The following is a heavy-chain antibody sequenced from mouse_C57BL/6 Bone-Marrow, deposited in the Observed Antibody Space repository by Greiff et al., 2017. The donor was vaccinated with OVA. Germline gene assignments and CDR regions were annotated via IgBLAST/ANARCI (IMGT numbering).Heavy chain of an antibody. V-gene: IGHV5-16*01. CDR3: ARGVSTYAMDY. CDR1: GFTFSDYY. CDR2: INYDGSST. J-gene: IGHJ4*01. Sequence: EVKLVESEGGLVQPGRSMKLSCTASGFTFSDYYMAWVRQVPEKGLEWVANINYDGSSTYYLDSLKSRFIISRDNAKNILYLQMSSLKSEDTATYYCARGVSTYAMDYWGQGTSVTVSS.